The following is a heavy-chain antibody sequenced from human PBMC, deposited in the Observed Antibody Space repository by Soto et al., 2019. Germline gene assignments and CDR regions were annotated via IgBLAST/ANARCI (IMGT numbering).Heavy chain of an antibody. CDR2: IYWDDDK. CDR1: GFSLSTSGVG. J-gene: IGHJ4*02. CDR3: AHTETTVTTWDY. Sequence: QITLKESGPTLVKPTQTLTLTCTFSGFSLSTSGVGVGWIRQPPGKALEWLALIYWDDDKRYSPSLKSRLTTTKDTSKNQVVLTMTNMDPVDTATYYCAHTETTVTTWDYWGQGTLVTVSS. D-gene: IGHD4-17*01. V-gene: IGHV2-5*02.